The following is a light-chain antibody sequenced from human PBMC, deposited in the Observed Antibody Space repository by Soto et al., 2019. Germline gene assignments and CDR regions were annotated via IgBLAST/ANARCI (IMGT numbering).Light chain of an antibody. CDR3: QKYNIAPSWT. Sequence: DIQMTQSPSSLSASVGGRVTITCRASQGISNSFACDQHKPAKVPPLLISSASTLQAAAPSRFSGSGSGTDFTPTISSLQPEDVATYYCQKYNIAPSWTFGQGTKVDIK. J-gene: IGKJ1*01. V-gene: IGKV1-27*01. CDR1: QGISNS. CDR2: SAS.